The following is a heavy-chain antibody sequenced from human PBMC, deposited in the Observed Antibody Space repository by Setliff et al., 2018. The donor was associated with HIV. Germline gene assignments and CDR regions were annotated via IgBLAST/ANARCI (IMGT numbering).Heavy chain of an antibody. V-gene: IGHV4-38-2*01. CDR3: ARSRRYCSGGSCGDGFFDY. CDR1: GFSISSGYY. Sequence: SETLSLTCAVSGFSISSGYYWGWIRQPPGKGLEWIGSIYYSGSTYYNPSLKSRVTISVDTSKNQFSLKLSSVTAADTAVYYCARSRRYCSGGSCGDGFFDYWGQGTLVTVSS. J-gene: IGHJ4*02. CDR2: IYYSGST. D-gene: IGHD2-15*01.